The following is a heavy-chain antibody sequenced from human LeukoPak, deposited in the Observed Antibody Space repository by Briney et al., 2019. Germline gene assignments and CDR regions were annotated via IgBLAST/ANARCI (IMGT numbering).Heavy chain of an antibody. CDR3: ARDLDLGYCSGGSCYSSDY. J-gene: IGHJ4*02. D-gene: IGHD2-15*01. V-gene: IGHV1-2*02. Sequence: ASVKVSRKASGYTFTGYYMHWVRQAPGQGLEWMGWINPNSGGTNYAQKFQGRVTMTRDTSISTAYMELSRLRSDDTAVYYCARDLDLGYCSGGSCYSSDYWGQGTLVTVSS. CDR2: INPNSGGT. CDR1: GYTFTGYY.